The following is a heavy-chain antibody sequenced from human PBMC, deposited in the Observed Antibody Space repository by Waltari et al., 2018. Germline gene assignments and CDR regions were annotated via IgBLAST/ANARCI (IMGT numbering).Heavy chain of an antibody. D-gene: IGHD6-13*01. Sequence: EVQLVESGGGLVQPGRSLRLSCAASGFTFDDYAMHWVRPAPGKGLEWVSGISWNSGSIGYADSVKGRFTISRDNAKNSLYLQMNSLRAEDTALYYCAKGPSSSWYDVWFDPWGQGTLVTVSS. CDR3: AKGPSSSWYDVWFDP. J-gene: IGHJ5*02. CDR2: ISWNSGSI. CDR1: GFTFDDYA. V-gene: IGHV3-9*01.